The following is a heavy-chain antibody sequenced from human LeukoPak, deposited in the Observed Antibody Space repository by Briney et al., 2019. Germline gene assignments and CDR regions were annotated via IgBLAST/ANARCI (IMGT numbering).Heavy chain of an antibody. Sequence: SGPTLVNPTQTLTLTCTFSGFSLSTSGMCVTWIRQPPGKALEWLARIDWDDDKYYSTSLKTRLTISKDTSKNQVVLTMTNMDPVDTATYYCARIVRVLVVRTAAYYFDYWGQGTLVIVSS. CDR3: ARIVRVLVVRTAAYYFDY. CDR2: IDWDDDK. CDR1: GFSLSTSGMC. J-gene: IGHJ4*02. D-gene: IGHD2-8*02. V-gene: IGHV2-70*11.